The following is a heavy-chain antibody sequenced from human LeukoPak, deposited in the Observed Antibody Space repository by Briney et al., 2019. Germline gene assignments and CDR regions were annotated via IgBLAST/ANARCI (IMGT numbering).Heavy chain of an antibody. J-gene: IGHJ6*02. CDR1: GFTFSTRS. Sequence: GGSLRLSCAASGFTFSTRSMNWVRQAPGKGLEWVSYISSSSDIIHYADSVKGRFTISRDNAKNSLYLQMNSLRTEDTAVYYCARDLRLTRKSIVVVVAATPNYYYFGMDVWGQGTTVTVSS. D-gene: IGHD2-15*01. CDR3: ARDLRLTRKSIVVVVAATPNYYYFGMDV. CDR2: ISSSSDII. V-gene: IGHV3-48*04.